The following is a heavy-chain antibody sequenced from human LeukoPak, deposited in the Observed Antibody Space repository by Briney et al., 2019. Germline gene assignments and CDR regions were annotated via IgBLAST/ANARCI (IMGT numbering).Heavy chain of an antibody. V-gene: IGHV3-23*01. CDR3: AKVDIAVAGNSEYFQH. CDR1: GFTFSNYA. J-gene: IGHJ1*01. CDR2: ISGSDGST. D-gene: IGHD6-19*01. Sequence: GGSLRLSCTASGFTFSNYAMSWVRQAPGKGLEWVSTISGSDGSTYYADSVKGRFTISRDNSKNTLYLQMNSLRAEDTAVYYCAKVDIAVAGNSEYFQHWGQGTLVTVSS.